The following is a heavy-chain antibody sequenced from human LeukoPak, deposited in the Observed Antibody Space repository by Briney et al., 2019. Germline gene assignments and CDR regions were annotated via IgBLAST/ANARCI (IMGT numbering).Heavy chain of an antibody. CDR3: ARLSGGQFDY. CDR1: GFTFSSYP. CDR2: ISYDGTNK. J-gene: IGHJ4*02. Sequence: GGSLRLSCAASGFTFSSYPTLWVRQAPGKGLEWMSLISYDGTNKYYADSVKGRFTISRDNSKNTLYLQMNSLRAEDTALYYCARLSGGQFDYWGQGTLVTVSS. V-gene: IGHV3-30-3*01. D-gene: IGHD3-16*01.